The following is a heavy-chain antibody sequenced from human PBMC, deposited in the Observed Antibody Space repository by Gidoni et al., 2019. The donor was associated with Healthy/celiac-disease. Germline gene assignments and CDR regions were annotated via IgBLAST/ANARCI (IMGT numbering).Heavy chain of an antibody. CDR2: IIPIFGTA. D-gene: IGHD4-17*01. CDR3: ARETGLRVTTYFDD. J-gene: IGHJ4*02. CDR1: GGPFSSYS. Sequence: QLQLVQSGAEVKKPGSSVKAPCKASGGPFSSYSISWVRQAPGQGLEWMGGIIPIFGTANDAQKFQGRVTITADKSTSTAYMELSSMRSEDTAVYYCARETGLRVTTYFDDWGQGTLVTVSS. V-gene: IGHV1-69*06.